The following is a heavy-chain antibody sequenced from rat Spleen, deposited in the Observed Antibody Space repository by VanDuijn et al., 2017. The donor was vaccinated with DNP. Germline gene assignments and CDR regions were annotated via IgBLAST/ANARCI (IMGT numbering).Heavy chain of an antibody. V-gene: IGHV1-43*01. CDR2: INTGSGGT. D-gene: IGHD1-12*02. J-gene: IGHJ2*01. CDR3: ARWNDGLDY. CDR1: DYTFTSDY. Sequence: QVQLQQSGAELAKPGSSVKISCKTSDYTFTSDYIGWIKQTTGQGLEYVGYINTGSGGTNYNEKFKGKATLTVDRSSSTAFMHLSSLTPGDSAVYYCARWNDGLDYWGQGIMVTVSS.